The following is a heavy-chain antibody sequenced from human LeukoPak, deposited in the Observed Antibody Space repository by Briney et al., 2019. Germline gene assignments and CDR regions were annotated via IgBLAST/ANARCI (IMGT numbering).Heavy chain of an antibody. CDR2: IHYSGST. V-gene: IGHV4-39*01. CDR3: ARHYNTAMVTTYFDY. Sequence: KPSETLSLTCTVSGGSISSSSYYWGWIRQPPGKGLEWIGSIHYSGSTYYNPSLKSRVTISVDTSKNQFSLKLSSVTAADTAVYYCARHYNTAMVTTYFDYWGQGTLVTVSS. CDR1: GGSISSSSYY. D-gene: IGHD5-18*01. J-gene: IGHJ4*02.